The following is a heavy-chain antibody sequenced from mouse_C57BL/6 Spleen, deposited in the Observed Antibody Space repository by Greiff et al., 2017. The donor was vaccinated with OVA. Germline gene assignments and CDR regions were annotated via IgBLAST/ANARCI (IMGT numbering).Heavy chain of an antibody. V-gene: IGHV1-55*01. Sequence: QVQLQQPGAELVKPGASVKMSCKASGYTFTSYWITWVKQRPGQGLEWIGDIYPGSGSTNYNEKFKSKATLTVDTSSSTAYMQLSSLTSEDSAVYYCARWATMVTTGGRRNFDYWGQGTTLTVSS. CDR1: GYTFTSYW. D-gene: IGHD2-2*01. CDR3: ARWATMVTTGGRRNFDY. CDR2: IYPGSGST. J-gene: IGHJ2*01.